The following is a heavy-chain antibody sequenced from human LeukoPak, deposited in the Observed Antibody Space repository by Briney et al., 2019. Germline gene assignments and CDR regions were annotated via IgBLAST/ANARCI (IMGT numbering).Heavy chain of an antibody. J-gene: IGHJ3*02. CDR3: ARDYYDSSGYVGQIHYRFDI. Sequence: ASVKVSCEASGYTFTGYYMHWVRQAPGQGLEWMGRINPNSGGTNYAQKFQGRVTMTRDTSISTAYMEPSRLRSDDTAVYYCARDYYDSSGYVGQIHYRFDIWGQGTMVTVSS. CDR1: GYTFTGYY. D-gene: IGHD3-22*01. V-gene: IGHV1-2*06. CDR2: INPNSGGT.